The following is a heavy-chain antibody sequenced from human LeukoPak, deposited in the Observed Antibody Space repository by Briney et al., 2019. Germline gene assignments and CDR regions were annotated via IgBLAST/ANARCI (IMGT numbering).Heavy chain of an antibody. CDR3: ARGGYSGYE. CDR2: IYYSGST. J-gene: IGHJ4*02. V-gene: IGHV4-30-4*01. Sequence: PSETLSLTCVVSGGSVSSSKWWSWVRQPPGKGLEWIGYIYYSGSTYYNPSLKSRVTISVDTSKNQFSLKLSSVTAADTAVYYCARGGYSGYEWGQGTLVTVSS. D-gene: IGHD5-12*01. CDR1: GGSVSSSKW.